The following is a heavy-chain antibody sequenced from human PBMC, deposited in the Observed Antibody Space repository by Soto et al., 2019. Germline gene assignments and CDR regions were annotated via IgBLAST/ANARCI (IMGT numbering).Heavy chain of an antibody. J-gene: IGHJ5*01. Sequence: EVQLLESGGGLVQPGGSLRLSCAASGFTFSSYAMSWVRQAPGKGLEWVSAISGSGGSTFYADSVKGRFTISRDTSKNTLFLQMNSLRAEDTAVHYRPKDRRRSYDRYDSWGQGTLVTVSS. CDR3: PKDRRRSYDRYDS. V-gene: IGHV3-23*01. CDR1: GFTFSSYA. CDR2: ISGSGGST. D-gene: IGHD3-22*01.